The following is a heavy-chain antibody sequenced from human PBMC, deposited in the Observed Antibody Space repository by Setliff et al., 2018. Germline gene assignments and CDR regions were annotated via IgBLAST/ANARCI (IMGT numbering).Heavy chain of an antibody. D-gene: IGHD3-10*01. V-gene: IGHV5-51*01. J-gene: IGHJ5*02. Sequence: LKISCTGSGYSFSTCWIGWVRQMPGKGLEWMGVIYPGDPITRYSPSFQGQVTISVDKSINTAYLQWSSLRASDTAIYYCARHPYYYGSGTYLDNNNRWFDPWGQGTLVTVSS. CDR1: GYSFSTCW. CDR3: ARHPYYYGSGTYLDNNNRWFDP. CDR2: IYPGDPIT.